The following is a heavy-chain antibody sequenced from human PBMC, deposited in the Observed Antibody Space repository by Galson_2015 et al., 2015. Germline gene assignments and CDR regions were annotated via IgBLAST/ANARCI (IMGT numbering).Heavy chain of an antibody. V-gene: IGHV1-3*01. CDR1: GYTFTSYA. Sequence: SVKVSCKASGYTFTSYAMHWVRQAPGQRLEWMGWINAGNGNTKYSQKFQGRVTITRDTSASTAYMELSSLRSEDTAVYYCAGRGITMVRGVITYFDYWGQGTLVTVSS. CDR2: INAGNGNT. D-gene: IGHD3-10*01. J-gene: IGHJ4*02. CDR3: AGRGITMVRGVITYFDY.